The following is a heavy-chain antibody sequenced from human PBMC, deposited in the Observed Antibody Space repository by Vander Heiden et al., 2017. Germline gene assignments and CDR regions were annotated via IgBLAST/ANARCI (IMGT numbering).Heavy chain of an antibody. J-gene: IGHJ5*02. D-gene: IGHD3-22*01. Sequence: VQLVESGGGLVQPGGSLRLSCAASGFTFSSYSMNWVRQAPGKGLEWVSYISSSSSTIYYADSVKGRFTISRDNAKNSLYLQMNSLRDEETAVYYCASPSGVVVVNGLTPAWGQGTLVTVSS. CDR2: ISSSSSTI. CDR3: ASPSGVVVVNGLTPA. V-gene: IGHV3-48*02. CDR1: GFTFSSYS.